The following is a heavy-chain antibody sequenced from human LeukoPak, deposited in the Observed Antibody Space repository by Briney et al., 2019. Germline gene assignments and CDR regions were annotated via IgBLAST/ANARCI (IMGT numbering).Heavy chain of an antibody. D-gene: IGHD6-19*01. Sequence: SETLSLTCAVYGGSFSGYYWSWVRQPPGKGLEWSGEINHSGSTNYNPSLKSRVTISVDTSKNQFSLKLSSVTAADTAVYYCARAHSSGWTKPKYYFDYWGQGTLVTVSS. CDR2: INHSGST. CDR3: ARAHSSGWTKPKYYFDY. CDR1: GGSFSGYY. V-gene: IGHV4-34*01. J-gene: IGHJ4*02.